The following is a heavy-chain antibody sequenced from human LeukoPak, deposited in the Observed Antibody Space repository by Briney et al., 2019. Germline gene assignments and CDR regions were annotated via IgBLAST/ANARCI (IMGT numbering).Heavy chain of an antibody. CDR2: IYYSGST. D-gene: IGHD3-22*01. CDR1: GGSISSYY. CDR3: ATLPVGYDSSGYYYPRPPYFDY. Sequence: SETLSLTCTVSGGSISSYYWSWIRQPPGKGLEWVGYIYYSGSTNYNPALKSRVTISVATSKNQFSLKLSSVTAADTAVYYCATLPVGYDSSGYYYPRPPYFDYWGQGTLVTVSS. J-gene: IGHJ4*02. V-gene: IGHV4-59*01.